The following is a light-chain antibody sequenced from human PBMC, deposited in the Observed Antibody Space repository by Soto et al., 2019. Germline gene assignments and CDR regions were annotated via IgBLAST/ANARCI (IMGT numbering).Light chain of an antibody. CDR2: EDN. CDR1: SGSIASNY. J-gene: IGLJ2*01. V-gene: IGLV6-57*01. CDR3: QSYDSSNQV. Sequence: NFMLTQPHSVSESPGKKVTISCTRSSGSIASNYVQWYQQRPGSSPTTVIYEDNQRPSGVPDRFSGSIDSSSNSASLTISGLKTEDEADYCCQSYDSSNQVFGGGTKLTVL.